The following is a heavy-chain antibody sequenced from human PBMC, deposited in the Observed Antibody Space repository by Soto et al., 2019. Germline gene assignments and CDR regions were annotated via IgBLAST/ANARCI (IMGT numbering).Heavy chain of an antibody. Sequence: PSETLSLTCAVSGGSISSGGYSWSWIRQPPGKGLEWIGYIYHSGSTYYNPSLKSRVTISVDRSKNQFSLKLSSVTAADTAVYYCARGRYSYGLNFDYWGQGTLVTV. D-gene: IGHD5-18*01. J-gene: IGHJ4*02. CDR3: ARGRYSYGLNFDY. CDR1: GGSISSGGYS. CDR2: IYHSGST. V-gene: IGHV4-30-2*01.